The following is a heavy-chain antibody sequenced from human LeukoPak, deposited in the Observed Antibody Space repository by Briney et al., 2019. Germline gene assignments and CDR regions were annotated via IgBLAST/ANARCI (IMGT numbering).Heavy chain of an antibody. Sequence: SETLSLTCTVSGGSISSYYWSWIRQPPGKGLEWIGYIYYSGSTSYNPSLRSRVTISVDTSKNQFSLKVSSVTTADTAVYYCARDNSVRDEAWWFNPWGQGTLVTVSS. J-gene: IGHJ5*02. CDR3: ARDNSVRDEAWWFNP. D-gene: IGHD5-24*01. CDR1: GGSISSYY. CDR2: IYYSGST. V-gene: IGHV4-59*01.